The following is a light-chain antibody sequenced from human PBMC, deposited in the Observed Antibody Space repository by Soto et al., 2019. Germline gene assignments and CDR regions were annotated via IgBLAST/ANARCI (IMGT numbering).Light chain of an antibody. V-gene: IGKV1-9*01. CDR2: GGS. CDR3: QHLNAFPLT. CDR1: QAINSY. J-gene: IGKJ4*01. Sequence: IQLTQSPSSLSASVGDRVTITSRASQAINSYLAWYQQEPGKAPKLLIYGGSTLQSGVPSRFSGSGSGTDFTLTISSLQSEDFATYYCQHLNAFPLTFGGGTKVEI.